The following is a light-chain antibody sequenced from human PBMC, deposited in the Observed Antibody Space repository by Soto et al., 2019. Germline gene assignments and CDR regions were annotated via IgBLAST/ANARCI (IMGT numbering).Light chain of an antibody. Sequence: EVGLTQSPGTLSLSPGERATLSCRASQSVTNNYLAWYQQRPGLAPRLLIYGASTRPAGIPDRFSGSGSGTDCTLTISRLEPEDFAVYYCQQYGSSPPLTFGQGPRLEIK. CDR1: QSVTNNY. J-gene: IGKJ5*01. CDR3: QQYGSSPPLT. CDR2: GAS. V-gene: IGKV3-20*01.